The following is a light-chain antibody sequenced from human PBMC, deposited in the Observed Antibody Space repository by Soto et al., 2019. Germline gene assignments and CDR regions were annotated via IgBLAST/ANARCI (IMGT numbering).Light chain of an antibody. V-gene: IGKV3-11*01. CDR1: QSVSSY. CDR2: DAS. Sequence: IVLSQSPATLSLSPGERATLSCRASQSVSSYLAWYQQKPGQAPRLLIYDASNRATGIPARFSGSGSGTDFTLTISSLQSEDFAVYYCQQYNNWPPWTFGQGAKV. J-gene: IGKJ1*01. CDR3: QQYNNWPPWT.